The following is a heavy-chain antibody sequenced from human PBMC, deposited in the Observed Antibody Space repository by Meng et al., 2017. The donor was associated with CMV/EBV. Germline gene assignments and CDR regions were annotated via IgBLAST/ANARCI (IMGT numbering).Heavy chain of an antibody. D-gene: IGHD2-2*01. Sequence: GESLKISCAASRFTFSSYWMSWVRQAPGKGLEWVANIKQDGSEKYYVDSVKGRFTISRDNAKNSLYLQMNSLRAEDTAVYYCAREYCSSTSCYEYYFDYWGQGTLVTVSS. V-gene: IGHV3-7*01. CDR3: AREYCSSTSCYEYYFDY. J-gene: IGHJ4*02. CDR1: RFTFSSYW. CDR2: IKQDGSEK.